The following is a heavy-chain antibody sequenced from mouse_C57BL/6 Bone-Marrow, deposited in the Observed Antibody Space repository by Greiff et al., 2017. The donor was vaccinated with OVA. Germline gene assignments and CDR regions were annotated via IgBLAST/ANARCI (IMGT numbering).Heavy chain of an antibody. CDR3: LYDYDGAY. V-gene: IGHV1-5*01. CDR1: GYTFTSYW. D-gene: IGHD2-4*01. CDR2: IYPGNSDT. J-gene: IGHJ3*01. Sequence: EVQLQQSGTVLARPGASVKMSCKTSGYTFTSYWMHWVKQRPGQGLEWIGAIYPGNSDTSYNQKFKGKAKLTAVTSASTAYMELGSLTNEDSAVYYCLYDYDGAYWGQGTLVTVSA.